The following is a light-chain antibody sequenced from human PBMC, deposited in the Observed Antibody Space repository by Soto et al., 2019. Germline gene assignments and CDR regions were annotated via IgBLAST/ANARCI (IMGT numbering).Light chain of an antibody. CDR3: QQYNSYLT. CDR2: GAS. CDR1: QSVSSN. J-gene: IGKJ1*01. Sequence: EIVMTQSPATLSVSPGERATLSCRASQSVSSNLAWYQQKPGQAPRLLIYGASTRATGIPARFSGSGSGTEFTLTISSLQSEDFAVYYCQQYNSYLTFGQGTKVDIK. V-gene: IGKV3-15*01.